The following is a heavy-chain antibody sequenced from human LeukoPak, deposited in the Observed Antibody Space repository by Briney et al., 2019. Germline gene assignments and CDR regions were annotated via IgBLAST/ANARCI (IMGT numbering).Heavy chain of an antibody. Sequence: PGGSLRLSCAASGFTFSSYAMSWVRQAPGKGLEWVAVISYDGSNKYYADSVKGRFTISRDNSKNTLYLQMNSLRAEDTAVYYCESRGGYYYFSDYWGQGTLVTVSS. D-gene: IGHD3-22*01. CDR3: ESRGGYYYFSDY. CDR2: ISYDGSNK. CDR1: GFTFSSYA. J-gene: IGHJ4*02. V-gene: IGHV3-30-3*01.